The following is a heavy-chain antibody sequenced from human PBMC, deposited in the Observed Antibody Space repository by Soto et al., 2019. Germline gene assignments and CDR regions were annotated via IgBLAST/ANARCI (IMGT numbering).Heavy chain of an antibody. V-gene: IGHV3-23*01. D-gene: IGHD2-21*01. CDR3: AKDRWCGGDCYAAYNWFDP. Sequence: EVQLLESGGGLVQPGGSLRLSCAASGFTFSSYAMSRVRQAPGKGLEWVSAISGSGGSTYYADSVKGRFTISRDNSKNTLYLQMNSLRAEDTAVYYCAKDRWCGGDCYAAYNWFDPWGQGTLVTVSS. CDR2: ISGSGGST. J-gene: IGHJ5*02. CDR1: GFTFSSYA.